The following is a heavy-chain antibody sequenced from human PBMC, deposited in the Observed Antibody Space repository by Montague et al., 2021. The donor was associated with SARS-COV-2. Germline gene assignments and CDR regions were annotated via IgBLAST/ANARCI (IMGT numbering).Heavy chain of an antibody. CDR2: IDWDDDK. J-gene: IGHJ4*02. CDR3: ARIRDYDILTGSYSGFDY. V-gene: IGHV2-70*01. CDR1: GFSLSTSGMC. Sequence: PALVKPTQTLTLTCTFSGFSLSTSGMCVSWIRQPPGKALEWLALIDWDDDKYYSTSLKTRLTISKDTSKNQVVPTMTNMDPVDTATYYRARIRDYDILTGSYSGFDYWGQGTLVTVSS. D-gene: IGHD3-9*01.